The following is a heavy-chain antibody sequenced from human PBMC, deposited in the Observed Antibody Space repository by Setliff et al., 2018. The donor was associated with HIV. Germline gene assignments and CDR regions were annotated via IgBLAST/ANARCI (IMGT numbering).Heavy chain of an antibody. D-gene: IGHD6-13*01. Sequence: GGSLRLSCAASGFTFSSNGMHWVRQAPGKGLEWVAVIWYDGSNKYYGDSVKGRFTISRDNSKNMVFLQMNSLRAEDTAVYYCAKTTPSSIRYPYCYYVDVWGKGTTVTVSS. CDR1: GFTFSSNG. CDR2: IWYDGSNK. V-gene: IGHV3-33*06. J-gene: IGHJ6*03. CDR3: AKTTPSSIRYPYCYYVDV.